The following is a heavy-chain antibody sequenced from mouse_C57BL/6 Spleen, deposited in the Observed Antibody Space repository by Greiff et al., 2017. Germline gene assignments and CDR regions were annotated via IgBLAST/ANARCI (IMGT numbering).Heavy chain of an antibody. CDR1: GFTFSSYA. CDR3: ARDYSKLAMDY. V-gene: IGHV5-4*01. J-gene: IGHJ4*01. D-gene: IGHD2-5*01. CDR2: ISDGGSYT. Sequence: EVQVVESGGGLVKPGGSLKLSCAASGFTFSSYAMSWVRQTPEKRLEWVATISDGGSYTYYPDNVKGRFTISRDNAKNNLYLQMSHLKSEDTAMYYCARDYSKLAMDYWGQGTSVTVSS.